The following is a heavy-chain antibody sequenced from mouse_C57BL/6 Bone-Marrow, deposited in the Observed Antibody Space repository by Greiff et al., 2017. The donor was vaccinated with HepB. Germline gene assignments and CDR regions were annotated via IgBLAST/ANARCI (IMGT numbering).Heavy chain of an antibody. CDR2: IRNKANGYTT. CDR3: ARSRTGFDY. J-gene: IGHJ2*01. D-gene: IGHD4-1*01. Sequence: VQLKESGGGLVQPGGSLSLSCAASGFTFTDYYMSWVRQPPGKALEWLGFIRNKANGYTTEYSASVKGRFTISRDNSQSILYLQMNALRAEDSATYYCARSRTGFDYWGQGTTLTVSS. V-gene: IGHV7-3*01. CDR1: GFTFTDYY.